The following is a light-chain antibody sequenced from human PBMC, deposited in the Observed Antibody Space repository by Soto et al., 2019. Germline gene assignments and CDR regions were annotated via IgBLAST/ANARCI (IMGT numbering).Light chain of an antibody. V-gene: IGKV3-11*01. CDR2: YTS. J-gene: IGKJ1*01. CDR1: QYVGTR. CDR3: HQRQSWPRT. Sequence: ENVLTQSPATLSLSPGETATLSCRASQYVGTRLAWYQHKPGQAPRLLIYYTSNRATGIPARFSGSGSGTDFTLTINSLAPEDFAIYYCHQRQSWPRTFGQGTKVDIK.